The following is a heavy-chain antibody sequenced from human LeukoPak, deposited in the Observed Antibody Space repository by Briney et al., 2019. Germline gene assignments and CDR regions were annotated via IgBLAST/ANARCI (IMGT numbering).Heavy chain of an antibody. D-gene: IGHD1-26*01. Sequence: GGSLRLSCVASGFNFSIYWMTWVRQAPGKGPEWVANMKQDGSGEFYVDSVKGRFTVSRDNAKNSLYLQMNSLRAEDTAVYYCARAPLWGSVGASYFDYWGQGTLVTVSS. V-gene: IGHV3-7*01. CDR3: ARAPLWGSVGASYFDY. J-gene: IGHJ4*02. CDR2: MKQDGSGE. CDR1: GFNFSIYW.